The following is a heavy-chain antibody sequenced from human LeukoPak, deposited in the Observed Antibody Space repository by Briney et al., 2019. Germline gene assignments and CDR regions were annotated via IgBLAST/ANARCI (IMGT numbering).Heavy chain of an antibody. V-gene: IGHV3-48*03. J-gene: IGHJ4*02. CDR1: GFTFSSYE. D-gene: IGHD4-23*01. CDR2: ISSSGSTI. CDR3: ANGGNSFFPFDY. Sequence: GGSLRLSCAASGFTFSSYEMNWVRQAPGKGLEWVSYISSSGSTIYYADSVKGRFTISRDNAKNSLYLQMNSLRAEDTAVYYCANGGNSFFPFDYWGQGTLVTVSS.